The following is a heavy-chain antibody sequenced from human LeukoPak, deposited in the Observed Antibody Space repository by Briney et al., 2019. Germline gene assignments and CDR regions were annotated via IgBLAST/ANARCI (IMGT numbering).Heavy chain of an antibody. J-gene: IGHJ4*02. Sequence: GGSLRLSCAASGFSFSSYGMHWVRQAPGKGLEWVASLWCDGTNKYYADSVKGRFTISRDNPKNTLYLQMNSLRAEDTAVYYCARARNNYDSSGYSALDYWGQGTLVTVSS. D-gene: IGHD3-22*01. CDR2: LWCDGTNK. CDR1: GFSFSSYG. CDR3: ARARNNYDSSGYSALDY. V-gene: IGHV3-33*01.